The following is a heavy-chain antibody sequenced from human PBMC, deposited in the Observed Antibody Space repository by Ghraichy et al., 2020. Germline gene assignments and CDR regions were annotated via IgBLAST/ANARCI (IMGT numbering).Heavy chain of an antibody. J-gene: IGHJ6*02. D-gene: IGHD3-16*01. CDR1: GYSFTSYW. V-gene: IGHV5-51*01. CDR2: IYPGDSDI. Sequence: GESLNISCKGSGYSFTSYWIVWVRQMPGKGLEWMGIIYPGDSDIKYSPSFQGQVTISADKSISTAYLQWSSLKASDTAVCYCARVQGGAWHGMDVWGQGTTVTVSS. CDR3: ARVQGGAWHGMDV.